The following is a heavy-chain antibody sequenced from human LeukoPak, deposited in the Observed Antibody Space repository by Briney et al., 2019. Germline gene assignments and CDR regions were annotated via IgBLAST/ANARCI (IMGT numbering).Heavy chain of an antibody. V-gene: IGHV1-2*02. D-gene: IGHD2-2*01. J-gene: IGHJ4*02. CDR1: GYTFTGYY. CDR3: AHIYCSSSSCYSDFDY. CDR2: INPNSGGT. Sequence: ASVKASCKASGYTFTGYYMHWVRQAPGQGLEWMGWINPNSGGTNYAQKFQGRVTMTRDTSISTAYMELSRLRSDDTAVYYCAHIYCSSSSCYSDFDYWGQGTLVTVSS.